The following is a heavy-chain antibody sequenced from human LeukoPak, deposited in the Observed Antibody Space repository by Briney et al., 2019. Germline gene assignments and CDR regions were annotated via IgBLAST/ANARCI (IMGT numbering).Heavy chain of an antibody. CDR3: ARDRAYGSHYFDY. J-gene: IGHJ4*02. Sequence: PSETLSLTCTVSGYSISSGYYWGWIRQPPGKGLERIGSIFPSGSTYYNPSLKSRLTVSVDTSKNQFSLKLSSVTAADTAVYYCARDRAYGSHYFDYWGQGTLVTVSS. D-gene: IGHD4-17*01. V-gene: IGHV4-38-2*02. CDR2: IFPSGST. CDR1: GYSISSGYY.